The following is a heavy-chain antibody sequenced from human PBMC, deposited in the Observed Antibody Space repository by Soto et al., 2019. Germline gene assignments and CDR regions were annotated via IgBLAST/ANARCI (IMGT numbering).Heavy chain of an antibody. CDR2: MHYTGFS. J-gene: IGHJ4*02. V-gene: IGHV4-59*02. Sequence: PSETLSLTCSFSGDSVTSHYLTWIRQSPEKGLEWIGYMHYTGFSHYNPSLKSRLTISVDRSKNQLTLQLTSVTVADTAVYYCARLQLGYYDGNPYPYFFDHWGQGALVTVSS. D-gene: IGHD3-22*01. CDR3: ARLQLGYYDGNPYPYFFDH. CDR1: GDSVTSHY.